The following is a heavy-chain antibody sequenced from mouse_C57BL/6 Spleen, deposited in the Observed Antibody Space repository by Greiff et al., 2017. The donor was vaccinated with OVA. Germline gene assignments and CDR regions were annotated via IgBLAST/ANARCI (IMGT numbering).Heavy chain of an antibody. V-gene: IGHV1-50*01. Sequence: QVQLQQPGAELVKPGASVKLSCKASGYTFTSYWMHWVKQRPGQGLEWIGEIDPSDSYTNYNQKFKGKATLTVDTSSSTAYMQLSSLTSEDSAVYYCARWRGYSYYIDYWGQGTTLTVSS. CDR3: ARWRGYSYYIDY. J-gene: IGHJ2*01. CDR1: GYTFTSYW. CDR2: IDPSDSYT. D-gene: IGHD2-3*01.